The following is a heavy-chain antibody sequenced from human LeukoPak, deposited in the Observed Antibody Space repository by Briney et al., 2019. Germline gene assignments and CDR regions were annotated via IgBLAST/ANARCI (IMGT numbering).Heavy chain of an antibody. CDR3: ARVTRGSSVDY. CDR2: INHSGST. J-gene: IGHJ4*02. V-gene: IGHV4-34*01. CDR1: GGSFSGYY. D-gene: IGHD1-26*01. Sequence: SETLSLTCAVYGGSFSGYYWSWIRQPPGKGLEWIGEINHSGSTNYNPSLKSRVTISVDTSKNQFSLKLSSVTAADTAVCYCARVTRGSSVDYWGQGTLVTVSS.